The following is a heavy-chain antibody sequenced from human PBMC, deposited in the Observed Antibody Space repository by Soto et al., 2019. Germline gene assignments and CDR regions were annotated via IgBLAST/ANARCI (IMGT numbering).Heavy chain of an antibody. D-gene: IGHD3-22*01. CDR2: IKEDLSEK. V-gene: IGHV3-7*03. Sequence: EVQLVESGGGLVQPGGSLRLSCAASGFTFSSYWMTWVRQAPGKGLEWVTNIKEDLSEKFYVDSVRGRFTISRDNAKNSLYLEMNSLRVEDTAIYYCARYYDGSGNSDAFDIWGQGTMVTVSS. CDR3: ARYYDGSGNSDAFDI. J-gene: IGHJ3*02. CDR1: GFTFSSYW.